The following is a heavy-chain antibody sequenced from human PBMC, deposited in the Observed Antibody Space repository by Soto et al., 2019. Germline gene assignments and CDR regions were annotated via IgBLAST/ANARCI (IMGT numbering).Heavy chain of an antibody. D-gene: IGHD3-10*01. CDR3: AKDWGIDFVISKLLFDI. Sequence: EVRLLESGGGFVQPGGSLRLSFAASGFTFSNYAMSWVRQTPGRVLEWVSTISDSGVSTYYADSVKGRFAISRDNSMNTLLLQMNSLRAEDPAVYSCAKDWGIDFVISKLLFDIWGQGTLDTVSS. J-gene: IGHJ3*02. V-gene: IGHV3-23*01. CDR1: GFTFSNYA. CDR2: ISDSGVST.